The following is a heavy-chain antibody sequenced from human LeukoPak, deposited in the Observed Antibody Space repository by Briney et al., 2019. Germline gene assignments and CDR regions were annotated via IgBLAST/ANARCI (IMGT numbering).Heavy chain of an antibody. CDR3: ARAYCGGDCYIEADDAFDI. CDR1: GGTFSSYA. D-gene: IGHD2-21*02. Sequence: SVKVSCKASGGTFSSYAISWVRQAPGQGLEWMGGTIPIFGTANYAQKFQGRVTITADESTSTAYMELSSLRSEDTAVYYCARAYCGGDCYIEADDAFDIWGQGTMVTVSS. J-gene: IGHJ3*02. CDR2: TIPIFGTA. V-gene: IGHV1-69*13.